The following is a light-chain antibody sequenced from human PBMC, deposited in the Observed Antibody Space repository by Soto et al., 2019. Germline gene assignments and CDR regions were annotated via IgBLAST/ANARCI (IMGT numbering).Light chain of an antibody. CDR1: QSLLYSSKNKNY. Sequence: DIVMTQSPDSLAVSLGESATINCKSSQSLLYSSKNKNYLAWYQQKPGQPPKLLIYWASTRESGVPDRFSGSGAGTEFTLTICSPQAEDVAVYLCQQNYSTTLLTFGGGTKVEIK. CDR2: WAS. J-gene: IGKJ4*01. CDR3: QQNYSTTLLT. V-gene: IGKV4-1*01.